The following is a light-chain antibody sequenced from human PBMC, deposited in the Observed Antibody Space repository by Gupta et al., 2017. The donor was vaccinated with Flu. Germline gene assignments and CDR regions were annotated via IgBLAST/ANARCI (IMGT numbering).Light chain of an antibody. V-gene: IGLV3-21*02. CDR1: NIGSKS. CDR2: DDS. J-gene: IGLJ2*01. Sequence: SYVLTQPPSASVAPGQTARITCGGNNIGSKSVHWYQQKPGQAPVLVVYDDSYRPSGIPERFSGSNSGNTATLTISRGEAGDEADYYCQVWDSSSDHVVFGGGTKLTVL. CDR3: QVWDSSSDHVV.